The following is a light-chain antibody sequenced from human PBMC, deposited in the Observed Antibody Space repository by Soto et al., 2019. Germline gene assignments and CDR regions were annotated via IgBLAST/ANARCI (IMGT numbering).Light chain of an antibody. CDR1: QSINNY. CDR3: QQHGNLWT. V-gene: IGKV1-5*03. J-gene: IGKJ1*01. CDR2: KAS. Sequence: DIQLTQSPATLSASVGDRVTISCRASQSINNYLAWYQQKPGKAPKLLIYKASTLESGVPSTFSGSGSGTEFSLTISSLQPDDFATYHCQQHGNLWTFGQGTKVDIK.